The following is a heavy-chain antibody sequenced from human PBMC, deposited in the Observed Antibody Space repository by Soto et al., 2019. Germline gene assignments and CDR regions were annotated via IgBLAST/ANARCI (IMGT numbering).Heavy chain of an antibody. V-gene: IGHV4-59*01. CDR1: GGSISSYY. Sequence: QVQLQESGPGLVKPSETLSLTCTVSGGSISSYYWSWIRQPPGKGLEWIGYIYYSGSTNYNPSLKSRVTISVDTSKNQFSLKLSSVTAADTAVYYCARDSSGYYFGYWGHGTLVTVSS. J-gene: IGHJ4*01. D-gene: IGHD3-22*01. CDR3: ARDSSGYYFGY. CDR2: IYYSGST.